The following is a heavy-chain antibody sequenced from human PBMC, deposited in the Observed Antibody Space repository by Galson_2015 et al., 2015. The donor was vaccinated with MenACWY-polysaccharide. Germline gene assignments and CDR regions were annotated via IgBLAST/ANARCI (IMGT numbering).Heavy chain of an antibody. CDR2: IYPGDSDT. CDR3: ARLPGLRDGYNYLDS. Sequence: QSGAEVKKPGESLKISCKASGYSSSNYWIAWVRQMPGKGLEWMGIIYPGDSDTRYSPSFPGQVTISADKSISTAYLQWSSLKASDTDMYYCARLPGLRDGYNYLDSWGQGSLVTVSS. J-gene: IGHJ4*02. CDR1: GYSSSNYW. D-gene: IGHD5-24*01. V-gene: IGHV5-51*03.